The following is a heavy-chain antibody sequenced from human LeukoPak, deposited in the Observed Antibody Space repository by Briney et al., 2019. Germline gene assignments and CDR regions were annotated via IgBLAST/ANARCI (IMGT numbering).Heavy chain of an antibody. V-gene: IGHV4-39*07. CDR3: ARKRITGTSCDAFDI. J-gene: IGHJ3*02. CDR2: IYYSGST. D-gene: IGHD1-20*01. CDR1: GDSLSTSTYY. Sequence: PSETLSLTCGVSGDSLSTSTYYWDYIRQPPGKGLEWIGSIYYSGSTYYNPSLKSRVTISIDTSKNQFSLKLSSVTAADTAVYYCARKRITGTSCDAFDIWGQGTLVTVSS.